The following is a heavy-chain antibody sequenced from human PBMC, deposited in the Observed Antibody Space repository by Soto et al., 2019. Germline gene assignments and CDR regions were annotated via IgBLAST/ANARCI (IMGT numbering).Heavy chain of an antibody. CDR2: IYNSGST. V-gene: IGHV4-31*03. CDR1: GGSINSGGYY. J-gene: IGHJ4*02. Sequence: QVQLQESGPGLVKPSQTLSLTCTVSGGSINSGGYYWSWIRQHPGKGLEWIGYIYNSGSTYYNPSLKSRVTKSEETSKNQFSLKLSSVTAADTAVYCCARGITMVRGVIHTPYFDYWGQGTLVTVSS. CDR3: ARGITMVRGVIHTPYFDY. D-gene: IGHD3-10*01.